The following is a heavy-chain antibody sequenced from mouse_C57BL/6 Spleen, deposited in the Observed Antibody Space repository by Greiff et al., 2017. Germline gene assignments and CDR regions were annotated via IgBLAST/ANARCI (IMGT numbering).Heavy chain of an antibody. J-gene: IGHJ1*03. CDR1: GFNIKDDY. Sequence: VQLQQSGAELVRPGASVKLSCTASGFNIKDDYMHWVKQRPDQGLEWIGWIDPENGDTEYASKFQGKATITADTSSNSAYLQLSSLTSEDTAVYYCTTPGYFDVWGTGTTVTGSS. CDR2: IDPENGDT. V-gene: IGHV14-4*01. CDR3: TTPGYFDV.